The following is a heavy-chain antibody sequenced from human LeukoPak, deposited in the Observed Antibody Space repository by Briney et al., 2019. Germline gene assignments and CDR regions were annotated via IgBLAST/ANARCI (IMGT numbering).Heavy chain of an antibody. J-gene: IGHJ4*02. D-gene: IGHD3-16*02. V-gene: IGHV1-2*02. Sequence: GASVKVSCKASGYTFTGYYMHWVRQAPGQGLEWMGWINPNSGGTNYAQKFQGRVTMTRNTSISTAYMELSSLRSEDTAVYYCARGPLGQETAGYWGQGTLVTVSS. CDR1: GYTFTGYY. CDR2: INPNSGGT. CDR3: ARGPLGQETAGY.